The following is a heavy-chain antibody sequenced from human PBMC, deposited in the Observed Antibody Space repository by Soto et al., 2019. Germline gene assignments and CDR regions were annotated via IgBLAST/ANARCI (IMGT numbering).Heavy chain of an antibody. V-gene: IGHV4-59*08. D-gene: IGHD2-8*01. Sequence: SETLSLTCTVSGGSISSYYWSWIRQPPGKGLEWIGYIYYSGSTNYNPSLKSRVTISVDTSKNQFSLKLSSVTAADTAVYYCARLGVWNYMDVWGKGTTVTVSS. CDR1: GGSISSYY. CDR2: IYYSGST. CDR3: ARLGVWNYMDV. J-gene: IGHJ6*03.